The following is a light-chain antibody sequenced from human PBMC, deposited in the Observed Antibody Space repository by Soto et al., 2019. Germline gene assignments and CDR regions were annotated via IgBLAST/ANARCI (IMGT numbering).Light chain of an antibody. CDR3: QHYDSYPWA. Sequence: DIQMTQSPSSLSASVGDSVTITCRASQRISGWLAWYQQKPGEAPKVLIYDASSLESGVPSRFSGSGSGTEFTLTISSLQPDDFATYYCQHYDSYPWAFGQGTKVEIK. V-gene: IGKV1-5*01. CDR1: QRISGW. CDR2: DAS. J-gene: IGKJ1*01.